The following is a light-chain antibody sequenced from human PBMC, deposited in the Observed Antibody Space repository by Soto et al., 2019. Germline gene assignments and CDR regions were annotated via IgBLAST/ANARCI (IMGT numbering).Light chain of an antibody. V-gene: IGKV3-15*01. CDR3: QQYDNWPPWT. CDR2: GVS. J-gene: IGKJ1*01. CDR1: ESVGSH. Sequence: DTVMTQSPATLSVSPGETATLSCRASESVGSHLAWYQQKPGQAPRLLIYGVSTRATGIPARFRGSGSETEFTLTISSLQSEYFAVYYCQQYDNWPPWTFGQGTKVEI.